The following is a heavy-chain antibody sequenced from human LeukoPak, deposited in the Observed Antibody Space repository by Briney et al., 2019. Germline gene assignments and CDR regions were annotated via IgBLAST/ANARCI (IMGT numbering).Heavy chain of an antibody. D-gene: IGHD3-22*01. CDR2: FNLGGGT. CDR3: ARIYNDTSGNHNQAFDM. CDR1: GGSFGDYY. V-gene: IGHV4-34*01. J-gene: IGHJ3*02. Sequence: SETLSLTCAVDGGSFGDYYWSWIRQPPGRGLEWIGEFNLGGGTNYNPSLRSRLTISVDAAKSQASLKLSSVTPVDTALYYCARIYNDTSGNHNQAFDMWGQGTMATVSS.